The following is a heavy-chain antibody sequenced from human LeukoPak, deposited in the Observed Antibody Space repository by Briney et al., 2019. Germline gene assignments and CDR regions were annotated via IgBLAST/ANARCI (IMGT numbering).Heavy chain of an antibody. Sequence: EAGGSLRLSCAASGFTVSSNYMSWVRQAPGKGLEWVSGIYSGGSTYYADSVKGRFTISRDNSENTLYLQMNSLRAEDTAVYYCARGDGNYDFWSGYYTGFDYWGQGTLVTVSS. V-gene: IGHV3-53*01. CDR3: ARGDGNYDFWSGYYTGFDY. CDR2: IYSGGST. D-gene: IGHD3-3*01. CDR1: GFTVSSNY. J-gene: IGHJ4*02.